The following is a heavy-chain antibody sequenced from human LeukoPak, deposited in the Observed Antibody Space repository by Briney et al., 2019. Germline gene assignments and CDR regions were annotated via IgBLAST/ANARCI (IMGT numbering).Heavy chain of an antibody. D-gene: IGHD3-9*01. CDR2: ISSSSSYV. J-gene: IGHJ4*02. CDR3: ARVSYDSSPSN. V-gene: IGHV3-21*01. Sequence: GVSLRLSCAASGFTFSSYSMNWVRQAPGKGLEWVSSISSSSSYVYYADSVKGRFTISRDNAKNSLYLQMNSLRAEDTAVYYCARVSYDSSPSNWGQGTLVTVSS. CDR1: GFTFSSYS.